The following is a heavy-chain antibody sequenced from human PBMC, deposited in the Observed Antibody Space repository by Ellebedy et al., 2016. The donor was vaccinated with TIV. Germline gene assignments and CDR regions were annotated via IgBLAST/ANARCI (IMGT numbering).Heavy chain of an antibody. Sequence: AASVKVSCKASGYTLTGYYIHWVRQAPGQGLEWMGWINPRNGDSNNAQKFQGRVTMTRDTSISTTYMALRRLRSGDTAVYYCASVAGRFYDAMDVWGQGTTVTVSS. J-gene: IGHJ6*02. CDR1: GYTLTGYY. CDR3: ASVAGRFYDAMDV. CDR2: INPRNGDS. V-gene: IGHV1-2*02. D-gene: IGHD3-16*01.